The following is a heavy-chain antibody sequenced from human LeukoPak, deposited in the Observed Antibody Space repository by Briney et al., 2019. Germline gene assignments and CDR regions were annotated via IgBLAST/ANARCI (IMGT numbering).Heavy chain of an antibody. Sequence: GGSLRLSCVVSEVTFKFSWMNWVRQAPGKGLEWVANINQDGTEIYYVDSVKGRFSISRDNAKNSLYLQMNSLRAEDTAVYYCAREVVAAAGTDYWGQGTLVTVSS. V-gene: IGHV3-7*01. CDR3: AREVVAAAGTDY. J-gene: IGHJ4*02. CDR1: EVTFKFSW. D-gene: IGHD6-13*01. CDR2: INQDGTEI.